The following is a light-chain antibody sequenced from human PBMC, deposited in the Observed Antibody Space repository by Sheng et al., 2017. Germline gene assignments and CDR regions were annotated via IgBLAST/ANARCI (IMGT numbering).Light chain of an antibody. CDR2: GNS. Sequence: QSXLTQPPSVSGAPGQRVTISCTGSSSNIGAGYDVHWYQQLPGTAPKLLIYGNSNRPSGVPDRFSGSKSGTSASLAITGLQAEDEADYYCQSYDSSLSGWVFGGGTKLTVL. V-gene: IGLV1-40*01. CDR1: SSNIGAGYD. J-gene: IGLJ3*02. CDR3: QSYDSSLSGWV.